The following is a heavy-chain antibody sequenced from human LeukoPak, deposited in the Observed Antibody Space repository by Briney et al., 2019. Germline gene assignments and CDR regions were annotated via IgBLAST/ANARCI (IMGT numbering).Heavy chain of an antibody. J-gene: IGHJ4*02. CDR2: IYSGGGT. Sequence: PGGSLRLSCAASGFSVSTNYMSWVRQAPGKGLEWVSVIYSGGGTFYADSVKGRFTISRDNSKNTLYLQMNSLRAEDTAVYYCAVHIIAAFDYWGQGTLVTVSS. V-gene: IGHV3-53*01. CDR1: GFSVSTNY. CDR3: AVHIIAAFDY. D-gene: IGHD6-13*01.